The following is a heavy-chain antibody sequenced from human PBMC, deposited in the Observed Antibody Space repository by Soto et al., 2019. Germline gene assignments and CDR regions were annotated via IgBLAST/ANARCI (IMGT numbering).Heavy chain of an antibody. J-gene: IGHJ5*02. D-gene: IGHD3-9*01. Sequence: EVQLLESGGGLVQPGGSLRLSCAGSGFIFRNYGMSWVRQAPGKGLEWVSAISGDGTGTYYADSVKGRFAISRDNSRNTLYLQMSSLRAEDTALYYCVFYDVLTGYDHWGQGTLVTVS. CDR2: ISGDGTGT. CDR1: GFIFRNYG. V-gene: IGHV3-23*01. CDR3: VFYDVLTGYDH.